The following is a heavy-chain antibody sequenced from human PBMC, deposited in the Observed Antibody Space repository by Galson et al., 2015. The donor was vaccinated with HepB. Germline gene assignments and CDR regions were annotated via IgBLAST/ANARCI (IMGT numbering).Heavy chain of an antibody. D-gene: IGHD4-23*01. CDR1: GDSISSADYY. CDR3: ARNYGGNSGGWLGFDP. V-gene: IGHV4-30-4*01. J-gene: IGHJ5*02. Sequence: TLSLTCTVFGDSISSADYYWNWIRQPPGKGLEWIGYIYYNGGTYYNPSLKSRLSMSLDTSKNQFSVRLSSVTAADTAVYFCARNYGGNSGGWLGFDPWGQGTLVTVSS. CDR2: IYYNGGT.